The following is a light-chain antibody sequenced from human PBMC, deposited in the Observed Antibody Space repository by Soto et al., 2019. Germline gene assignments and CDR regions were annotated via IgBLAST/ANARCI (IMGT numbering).Light chain of an antibody. Sequence: EIPMTQSPSTLSASVGARVTITCRASQSISSWLAWYQQKPGKAPKLLIYKASSLDSGVPSRFSGSGSGTEFTLTISSLQADDFATYYCQQYNSYPWTFGQGTKVEIK. CDR2: KAS. CDR1: QSISSW. CDR3: QQYNSYPWT. J-gene: IGKJ1*01. V-gene: IGKV1-5*03.